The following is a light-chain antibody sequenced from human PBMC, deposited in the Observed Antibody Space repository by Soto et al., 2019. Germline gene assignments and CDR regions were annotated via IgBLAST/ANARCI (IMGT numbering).Light chain of an antibody. J-gene: IGKJ3*01. Sequence: DIPMTQSPSSMSASVGDRVTITCRASQSISAYLNWYQQKPGKAPKLLIYAASSLQSGVPSRVSGSGSGTDFTLTISSLQAEDFATYYCQESYSTPSVTFGPGTKVDI. CDR3: QESYSTPSVT. CDR2: AAS. V-gene: IGKV1-39*01. CDR1: QSISAY.